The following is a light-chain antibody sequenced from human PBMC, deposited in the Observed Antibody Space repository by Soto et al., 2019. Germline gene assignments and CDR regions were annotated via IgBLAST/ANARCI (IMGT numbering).Light chain of an antibody. Sequence: QSVLTQPASVSGSPGQSITISCTGTSSDVGGYNYVSWFQQHPDKVPKLMIYEVSNRPSGVSSRFSGSKSCNTASLTISGLQPEDEADYYCSSYRSTSNYVFGSGTKVTGL. J-gene: IGLJ1*01. CDR3: SSYRSTSNYV. CDR2: EVS. V-gene: IGLV2-14*01. CDR1: SSDVGGYNY.